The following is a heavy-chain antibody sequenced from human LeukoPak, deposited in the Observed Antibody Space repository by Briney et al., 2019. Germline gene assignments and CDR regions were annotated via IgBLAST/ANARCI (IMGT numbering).Heavy chain of an antibody. Sequence: PSETLSLTCTVSGGSISSSSYYWGWIRQPPGKGLEWIGSIYYSGSTYYNPSLKSRVTISVDTSKNQFSLKLSSVTAADTAVYYCARLQLWLDYWGQGTLVTVSS. CDR1: GGSISSSSYY. J-gene: IGHJ4*02. CDR3: ARLQLWLDY. D-gene: IGHD5-18*01. V-gene: IGHV4-39*01. CDR2: IYYSGST.